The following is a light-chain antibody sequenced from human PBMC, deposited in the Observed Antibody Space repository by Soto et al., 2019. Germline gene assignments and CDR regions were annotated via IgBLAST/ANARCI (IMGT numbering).Light chain of an antibody. CDR3: SSYVGTNSYV. CDR1: SSDVGGYNY. CDR2: EVY. V-gene: IGLV2-8*01. J-gene: IGLJ1*01. Sequence: QSALTQPPSASGSPGQSVTISCTGTSSDVGGYNYASWYQHHPGKAPKLIIYEVYKRPSGVPDRFSGSKSGNTAALTVSGLQAEDEADYYCSSYVGTNSYVFGTGTKVTVL.